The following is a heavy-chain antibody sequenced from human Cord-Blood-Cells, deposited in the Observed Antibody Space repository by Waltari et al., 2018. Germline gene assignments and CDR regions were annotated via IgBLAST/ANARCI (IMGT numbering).Heavy chain of an antibody. CDR2: INHSGST. V-gene: IGHV4-34*01. J-gene: IGHJ6*03. D-gene: IGHD6-6*01. CDR1: GGSFSGYY. Sequence: QVQLQQWGAGLLKPSETLSLTCAVYGGSFSGYYWSWITQPPGKGLEWIGEINHSGSTNYNPSLKSRVTRSVDTSKNQFSLKLSSVTAADTAVYYCARGERNSSSSHYYMDVWGKGTTVTVSS. CDR3: ARGERNSSSSHYYMDV.